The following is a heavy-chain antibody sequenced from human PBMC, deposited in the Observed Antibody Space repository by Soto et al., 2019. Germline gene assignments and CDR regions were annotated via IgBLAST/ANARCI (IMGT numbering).Heavy chain of an antibody. CDR1: ADTFTSYY. Sequence: AASVKVSCKAPADTFTSYYMQWVRQAPGQGLEWIGWINPNSGGTNYAQKFQGWVTMTRDTSISTAYMELSRLRSDDTAVYYCARALITMGDGMDVWGQGTTVTVSS. CDR2: INPNSGGT. V-gene: IGHV1-2*04. J-gene: IGHJ6*02. D-gene: IGHD3-10*01. CDR3: ARALITMGDGMDV.